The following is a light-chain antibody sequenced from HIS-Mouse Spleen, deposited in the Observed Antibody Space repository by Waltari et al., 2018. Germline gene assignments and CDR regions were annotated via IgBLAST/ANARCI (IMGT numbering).Light chain of an antibody. Sequence: QSALTQPASVSGSPGQSITISCTGTSSDVGGYKYVSWYQQHPGKPPKLMIYEVSNRPSGVSNRFSGSKSGNTASLTISGLQAEDEADYYCSSYTSSSTPEVFGGGTKLTVL. J-gene: IGLJ3*02. CDR1: SSDVGGYKY. V-gene: IGLV2-14*01. CDR2: EVS. CDR3: SSYTSSSTPEV.